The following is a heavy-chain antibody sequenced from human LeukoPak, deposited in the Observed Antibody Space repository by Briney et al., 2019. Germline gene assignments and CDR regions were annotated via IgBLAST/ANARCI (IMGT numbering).Heavy chain of an antibody. CDR1: GFSFSNYW. CDR3: ARDPYCTNGVCISLDY. J-gene: IGHJ4*02. D-gene: IGHD2-8*01. CDR2: IKQDGSDK. V-gene: IGHV3-7*01. Sequence: GGSLRLSCVASGFSFSNYWMSWVRQAPGKGLEWVANIKQDGSDKYYVDSVKGRFTISRDNAKNSLYLQMNSLRAEDTAVYYCARDPYCTNGVCISLDYWGQGTLVTVSS.